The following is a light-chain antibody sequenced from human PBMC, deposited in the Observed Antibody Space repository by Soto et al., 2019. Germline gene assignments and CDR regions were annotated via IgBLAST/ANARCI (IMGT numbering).Light chain of an antibody. CDR1: QSVSIY. Sequence: EIVLTQSPATVSLSPGERATLSCRASQSVSIYLAWYQQKPGQAPRLLIYDASTRATGIPDRFSGSGSGTDFTLTISRLQSEDFAVYYCQHYNYWPPKTFGQGTKVDIK. CDR2: DAS. J-gene: IGKJ1*01. V-gene: IGKV3-15*01. CDR3: QHYNYWPPKT.